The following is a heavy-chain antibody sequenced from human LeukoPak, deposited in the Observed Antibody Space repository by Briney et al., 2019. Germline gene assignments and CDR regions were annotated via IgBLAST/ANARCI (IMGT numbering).Heavy chain of an antibody. CDR3: ARVMRTTGGYFDY. Sequence: GGSLRLSCAASGFTFSSYSMNWVRQAPGKGLEWVSSISGSSSYIYYADSVKGRFTISRDNAKNSLYLQMNSLRAEDTAVYYCARVMRTTGGYFDYWGQGTLVTVSS. J-gene: IGHJ4*02. CDR1: GFTFSSYS. CDR2: ISGSSSYI. D-gene: IGHD4-17*01. V-gene: IGHV3-21*01.